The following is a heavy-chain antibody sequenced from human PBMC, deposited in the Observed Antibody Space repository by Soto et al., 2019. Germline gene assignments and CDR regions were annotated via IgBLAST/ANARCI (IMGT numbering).Heavy chain of an antibody. CDR2: IYHSGST. J-gene: IGHJ4*02. CDR3: ARYNSAGLFVH. D-gene: IGHD1-1*01. CDR1: GGSISSGGYS. Sequence: SETLSLTCAVSGGSISSGGYSWSWIRQPPGKGLEWIGYIYHSGSTYYNPSLKSRVTISVDRSKNQFSLKLSSVTAADTAVYYCARYNSAGLFVHWGQGTLVTVSS. V-gene: IGHV4-30-2*01.